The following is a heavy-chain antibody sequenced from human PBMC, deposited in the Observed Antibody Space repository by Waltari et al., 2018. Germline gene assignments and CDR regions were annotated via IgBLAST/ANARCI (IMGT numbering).Heavy chain of an antibody. D-gene: IGHD5-12*01. CDR2: IDPSDSYT. Sequence: EVQLVQSGAEVKKPGESLRISCKGSGYSFTSYWISWVRQMPGKGLEWMGRIDPSDSYTNYSPSFQGNVTISADKSISTAYRQWSSLKASDTAMYYCASGPEMATDYWGQGTLVTVSS. CDR3: ASGPEMATDY. CDR1: GYSFTSYW. V-gene: IGHV5-10-1*03. J-gene: IGHJ4*02.